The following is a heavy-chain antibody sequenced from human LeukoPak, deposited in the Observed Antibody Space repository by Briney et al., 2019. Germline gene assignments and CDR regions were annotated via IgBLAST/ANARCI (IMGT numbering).Heavy chain of an antibody. J-gene: IGHJ6*03. D-gene: IGHD6-6*01. CDR3: ARDRDSSSRKFYYYYYYMDV. Sequence: ASVKVSCKASGGTFSSYAISWVRQAPGQGLEWMGWINPNSGGTNYAQKFQGRVTMTRDTSISTAYMELSRLRSDDTAVYYCARDRDSSSRKFYYYYYYMDVWGKGTTVTVSS. V-gene: IGHV1-2*02. CDR2: INPNSGGT. CDR1: GGTFSSYA.